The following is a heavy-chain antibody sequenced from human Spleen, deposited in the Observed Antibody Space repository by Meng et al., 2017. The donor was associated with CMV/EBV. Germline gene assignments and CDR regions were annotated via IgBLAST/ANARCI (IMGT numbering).Heavy chain of an antibody. CDR2: ISRDGELT. V-gene: IGHV3-43*02. CDR3: AKDIPGYGGFDY. Sequence: AGFGLGFVEYPLTWVRHIRGKSLEWGYIISRDGELTYYAGSVKGRFTISRDNSKNSLYLQMNSLRSEDTALYYCAKDIPGYGGFDYWGPGTLVTVSS. J-gene: IGHJ4*02. D-gene: IGHD3-16*01. CDR1: GLGFVEYP.